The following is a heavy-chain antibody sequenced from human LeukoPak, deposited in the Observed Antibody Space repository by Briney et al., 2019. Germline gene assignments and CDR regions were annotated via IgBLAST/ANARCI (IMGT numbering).Heavy chain of an antibody. Sequence: GGSLRLSCAASGFTFSSYAMHWVRQAPGKGLEWVSVIYSGGNTYYADSVKGRFTISRDNSKNTLYLQMNSLRAEDTAVYYCATTPWQHAHYWGQGTLVTVSS. CDR1: GFTFSSYA. V-gene: IGHV3-53*01. CDR3: ATTPWQHAHY. D-gene: IGHD5-12*01. CDR2: IYSGGNT. J-gene: IGHJ4*02.